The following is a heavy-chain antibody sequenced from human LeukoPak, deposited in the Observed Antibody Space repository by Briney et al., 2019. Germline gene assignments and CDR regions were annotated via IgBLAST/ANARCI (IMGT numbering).Heavy chain of an antibody. Sequence: ASVKVSCKASGYTFTGYYMHWVRQAPGQGLEWMGWINPNSGGTNYAQKFQGRVTMTRDTSISTAYMELSSLRAGDTAVYYCAKDALYSSSWSAFDYWGQGTLVTVSS. CDR3: AKDALYSSSWSAFDY. CDR2: INPNSGGT. CDR1: GYTFTGYY. J-gene: IGHJ4*02. V-gene: IGHV1-2*02. D-gene: IGHD6-13*01.